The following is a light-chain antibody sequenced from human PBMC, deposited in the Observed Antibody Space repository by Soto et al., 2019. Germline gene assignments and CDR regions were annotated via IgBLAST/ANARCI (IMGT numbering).Light chain of an antibody. CDR1: SSDIGSYNF. Sequence: QSVLTQPASVSGSPGQSITISCTGTSSDIGSYNFVSWYQQHPGKAPKVIIYDVINRPSGVSNRFSGPKSGNTASLTISGRQAEDEANYYCSSYTTSITPLFGGGTKVTVL. J-gene: IGLJ2*01. V-gene: IGLV2-14*03. CDR2: DVI. CDR3: SSYTTSITPL.